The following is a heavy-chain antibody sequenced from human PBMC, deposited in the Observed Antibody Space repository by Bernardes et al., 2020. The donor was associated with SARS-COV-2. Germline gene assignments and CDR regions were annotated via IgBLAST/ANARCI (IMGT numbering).Heavy chain of an antibody. D-gene: IGHD6-19*01. CDR1: GYTFTSYG. V-gene: IGHV1-18*01. CDR3: TRDDLTVAGADVDY. J-gene: IGHJ4*02. Sequence: ASVKVSCEASGYTFTSYGISWVRRAPGQGLEWMGWLSVYTGNTKYAQNLQGRVTMTTDTSTRTAYMELRSLRSDDTAVYYCTRDDLTVAGADVDYCGQGTLVTVSS. CDR2: LSVYTGNT.